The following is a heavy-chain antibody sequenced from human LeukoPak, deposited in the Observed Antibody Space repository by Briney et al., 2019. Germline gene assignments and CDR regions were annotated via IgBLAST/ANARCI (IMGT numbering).Heavy chain of an antibody. CDR2: INPNSGGT. Sequence: ASVKVSCKASGYTFTGYYMHWVRQAPGQGREWMGWINPNSGGTNYAQKFQGRVTMTRDTSISTAYMELSRLRSDDTAVYYCARGRSTTGTFFIYWGQGTLVTVSS. CDR1: GYTFTGYY. D-gene: IGHD1-1*01. J-gene: IGHJ4*02. V-gene: IGHV1-2*02. CDR3: ARGRSTTGTFFIY.